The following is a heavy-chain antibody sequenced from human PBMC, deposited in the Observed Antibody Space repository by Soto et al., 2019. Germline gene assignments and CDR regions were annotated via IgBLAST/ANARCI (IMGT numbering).Heavy chain of an antibody. V-gene: IGHV3-7*01. CDR2: INQAGSTK. J-gene: IGHJ6*03. CDR3: ARDLGPPYCSSTSCTGVYFMDV. CDR1: GLSFTESW. Sequence: PGGSLRLSCAASGLSFTESWMSWVRQAPGKGLEWVANINQAGSTKYYVDSVKGRFTISRDNAKSSPYLQMNSLRAEDTAVYYCARDLGPPYCSSTSCTGVYFMDVWGKGTTVTVSS. D-gene: IGHD2-2*01.